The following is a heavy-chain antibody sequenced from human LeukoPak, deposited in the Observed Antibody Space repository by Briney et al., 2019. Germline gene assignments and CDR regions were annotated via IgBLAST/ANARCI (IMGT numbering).Heavy chain of an antibody. CDR1: GGSLSNGGYS. Sequence: SETLSLTCAVSGGSLSNGGYSWSWIRQPPGKGLEWIGLIYHSGTTHYNPSLKSRLTFSLDKSKNQFSLKLTSMTAADTALYYCARNYYGSGSFYVHNWGQGILVTVSA. CDR3: ARNYYGSGSFYVHN. D-gene: IGHD3-10*01. J-gene: IGHJ4*02. CDR2: IYHSGTT. V-gene: IGHV4-30-2*01.